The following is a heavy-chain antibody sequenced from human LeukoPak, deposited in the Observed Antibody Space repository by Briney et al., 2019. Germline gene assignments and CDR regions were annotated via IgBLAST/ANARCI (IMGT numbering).Heavy chain of an antibody. D-gene: IGHD2-2*01. Sequence: GASVKVSCKASGYTFTSYDINWVRQATGQGLEWMGWMNPNSGNTGYAQKFQGRVTMTRNTSISTAYMELSSLRSEDTAVYHCARGRPPYCSSTSCYLKNWFDPWGQGTLVTVSS. V-gene: IGHV1-8*01. CDR3: ARGRPPYCSSTSCYLKNWFDP. CDR2: MNPNSGNT. CDR1: GYTFTSYD. J-gene: IGHJ5*02.